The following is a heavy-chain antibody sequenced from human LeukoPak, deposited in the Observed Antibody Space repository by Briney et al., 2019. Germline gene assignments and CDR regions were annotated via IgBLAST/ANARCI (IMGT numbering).Heavy chain of an antibody. D-gene: IGHD3-16*02. J-gene: IGHJ4*02. CDR2: INHSGST. Sequence: SETLSLTCAVYGGSFSGYYWSWIRQPLGKGLEWIGEINHSGSTNYNPSLKSRVAISVDTSKNQFSLKLSSVTAADTAVYYCARVPYDYVWGSYPTRPGIIDYWGQGTLVTVSS. CDR1: GGSFSGYY. V-gene: IGHV4-34*01. CDR3: ARVPYDYVWGSYPTRPGIIDY.